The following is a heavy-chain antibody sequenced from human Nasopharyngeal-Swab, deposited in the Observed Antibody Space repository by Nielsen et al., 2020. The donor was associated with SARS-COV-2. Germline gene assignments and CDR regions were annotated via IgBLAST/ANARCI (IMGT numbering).Heavy chain of an antibody. CDR3: ARDGGYTWNYYYYYGMDV. CDR2: IYSGGST. J-gene: IGHJ6*02. V-gene: IGHV3-53*01. D-gene: IGHD1-20*01. Sequence: WILQPPGKGLEGVSVIYSGGSTYYADSVKGRFTISRDNSKNTLYLQMNSLKAEDTSVYYSARDGGYTWNYYYYYGMDVWGQGTTVTVSS.